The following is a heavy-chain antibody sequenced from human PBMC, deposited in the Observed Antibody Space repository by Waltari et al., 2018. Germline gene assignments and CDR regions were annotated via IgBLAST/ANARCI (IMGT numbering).Heavy chain of an antibody. V-gene: IGHV4-39*01. CDR3: ARGIAAAGPYYYYMDV. CDR2: IYYSGST. CDR1: GGSISSSSYY. D-gene: IGHD6-13*01. Sequence: QVQLQQWGAGLLKPSETLSLTCTVSGGSISSSSYYWGWIRQPPGKGLEWIGSIYYSGSTYYNPSLKSRVTISVDTSKNQFSLKLSSVTAADTAVYYCARGIAAAGPYYYYMDVWGKGTTVTVSS. J-gene: IGHJ6*03.